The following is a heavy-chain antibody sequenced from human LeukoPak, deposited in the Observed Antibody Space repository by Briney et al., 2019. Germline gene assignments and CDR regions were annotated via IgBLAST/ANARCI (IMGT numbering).Heavy chain of an antibody. D-gene: IGHD2-2*01. Sequence: KPSETLSLTCTVSGGSISSSSYYWGWIRQPPGKGLEWIGSIYYSGSTYYNPSLKSRVTISVDTSKNQFSLKLSSVTAADTAVYYCARLVVVPAAIGVYFQHWGQGTLVTVSS. J-gene: IGHJ1*01. CDR2: IYYSGST. CDR3: ARLVVVPAAIGVYFQH. CDR1: GGSISSSSYY. V-gene: IGHV4-39*01.